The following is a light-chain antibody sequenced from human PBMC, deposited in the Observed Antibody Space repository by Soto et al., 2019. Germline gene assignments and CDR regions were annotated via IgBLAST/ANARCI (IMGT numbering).Light chain of an antibody. CDR3: QQYVDSTWT. CDR2: GAS. CDR1: QSITSSY. Sequence: EIVLTQSPGTLSLSPGERATLTCRASQSITSSYLAWYQQKPGQAPRLLIYGASSRATGIPDRFSGSGSGTDFTLTISRLEPADFAVYYCQQYVDSTWTFGQGTKVEIK. V-gene: IGKV3-20*01. J-gene: IGKJ1*01.